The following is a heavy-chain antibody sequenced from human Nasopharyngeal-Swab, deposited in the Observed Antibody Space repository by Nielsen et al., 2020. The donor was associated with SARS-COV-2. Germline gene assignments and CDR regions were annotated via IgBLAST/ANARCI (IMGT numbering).Heavy chain of an antibody. CDR3: ATDALDYNKGYYYYYYMDV. D-gene: IGHD4-11*01. CDR2: ISRSGGTK. J-gene: IGHJ6*03. V-gene: IGHV3-48*03. Sequence: GESLKISCAASGFTFSSYEMNWVRQAPGKGLEWVSYISRSGGTKYYADSVKGRFTISRDNAKNSLYLQMNSLRAEDTAVYYCATDALDYNKGYYYYYYMDVWGKGPRSPSP. CDR1: GFTFSSYE.